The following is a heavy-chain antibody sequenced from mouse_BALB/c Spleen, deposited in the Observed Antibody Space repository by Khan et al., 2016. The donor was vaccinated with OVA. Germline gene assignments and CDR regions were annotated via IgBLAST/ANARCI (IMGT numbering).Heavy chain of an antibody. CDR3: ARGYYGDPFAY. D-gene: IGHD2-13*01. CDR1: GFTFSDYY. V-gene: IGHV5-4*02. J-gene: IGHJ3*01. CDR2: ISDGGRYT. Sequence: EVELVESGGGLVKPGGSLKLSCAASGFTFSDYYMYWVRQTPEKRLEWVATISDGGRYTYYPDSVKGRFTISSDDAKNNLYLQMSSLKSEDTAMYYCARGYYGDPFAYWGQGTLVTVSA.